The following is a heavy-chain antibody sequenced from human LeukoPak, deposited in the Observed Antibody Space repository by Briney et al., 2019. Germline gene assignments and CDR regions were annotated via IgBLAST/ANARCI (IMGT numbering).Heavy chain of an antibody. V-gene: IGHV1-2*02. D-gene: IGHD2-15*01. J-gene: IGHJ3*01. Sequence: ASVKVSCKASGYPFIDYYLHWVRQAPGQGLEWMGCINPNTGDTNSTQNFQGRVIMTRDTSITTAYMELSRLKSDDTALYYCASKGAGHCYDASCMGSFDLWGQGTTVAVSS. CDR2: INPNTGDT. CDR1: GYPFIDYY. CDR3: ASKGAGHCYDASCMGSFDL.